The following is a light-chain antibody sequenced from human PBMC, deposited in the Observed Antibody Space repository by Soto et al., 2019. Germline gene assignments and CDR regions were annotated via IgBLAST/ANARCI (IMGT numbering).Light chain of an antibody. Sequence: EIVLTQSPGTLSLSPGERANLSCRASQSVSSSYLAWFQQKPGQAPRLLISGASSRATGIPDRFSGSGSGTDFTLTISRLEPEDFAVYYCQQYGSSPRYTFGQGTKLEIK. CDR2: GAS. CDR1: QSVSSSY. J-gene: IGKJ2*01. CDR3: QQYGSSPRYT. V-gene: IGKV3-20*01.